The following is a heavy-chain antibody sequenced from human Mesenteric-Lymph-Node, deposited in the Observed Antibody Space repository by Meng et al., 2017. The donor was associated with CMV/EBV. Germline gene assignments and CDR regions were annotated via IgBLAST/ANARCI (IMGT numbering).Heavy chain of an antibody. V-gene: IGHV4-34*01. D-gene: IGHD3-9*01. CDR3: ARGPTLNYDILTGYYYFDY. CDR2: IKHSGST. CDR1: SISNYY. Sequence: SISNYYWTWIRQPPGKGLGWIGEIKHSGSTNYNPSLKSRVTISVDTSKNQFFLRLSSVTAADTAVYYCARGPTLNYDILTGYYYFDYWGQGTLVTVSS. J-gene: IGHJ4*02.